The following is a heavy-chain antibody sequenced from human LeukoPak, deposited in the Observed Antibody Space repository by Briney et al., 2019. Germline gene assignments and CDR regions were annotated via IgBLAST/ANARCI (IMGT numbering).Heavy chain of an antibody. CDR2: INHSGST. CDR1: GGSFNDYY. Sequence: SETLSLTCAVYGGSFNDYYWSWIRQPPGKGLEWTGEINHSGSTNYNPSLESRVTISVDTSKNQFSLRLTSVTAADTAVYYCARGLVTYLSYDYVWGSKSHAQRVCLDYWGQGILVTVSS. V-gene: IGHV4-34*01. CDR3: ARGLVTYLSYDYVWGSKSHAQRVCLDY. D-gene: IGHD3-16*01. J-gene: IGHJ4*02.